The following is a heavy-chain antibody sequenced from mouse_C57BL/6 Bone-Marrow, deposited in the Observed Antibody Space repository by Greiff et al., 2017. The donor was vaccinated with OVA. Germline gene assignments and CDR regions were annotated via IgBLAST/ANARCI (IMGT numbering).Heavy chain of an antibody. CDR3: ARRGPLPMDY. CDR2: IDPSDSYT. CDR1: GYTFTSYW. D-gene: IGHD3-3*01. V-gene: IGHV1-69*01. Sequence: QVQLQQPGAELVMPGASVKLSCKASGYTFTSYWMHWVKQRPGQGLEWIGEIDPSDSYTNYNQKFKGKSTLTVDKSSSTAYMQLSSLTSEDSAVYYCARRGPLPMDYWGQGTSVTVSS. J-gene: IGHJ4*01.